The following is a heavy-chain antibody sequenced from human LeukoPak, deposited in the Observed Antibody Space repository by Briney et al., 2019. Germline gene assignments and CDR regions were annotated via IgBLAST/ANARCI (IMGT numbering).Heavy chain of an antibody. CDR3: ARYSGYEELYYYYYYMDV. CDR2: IYTSEST. V-gene: IGHV4-61*02. CDR1: GGSISSGSYY. J-gene: IGHJ6*03. Sequence: SETLSLTCTVSGGSISSGSYYWSWIRQPAGKGLEWIGRIYTSESTNYNPSLKSRVTISVDTSKNQFSLKLSSVTAADTAVYYCARYSGYEELYYYYYYMDVWGKGTTVTISS. D-gene: IGHD5-12*01.